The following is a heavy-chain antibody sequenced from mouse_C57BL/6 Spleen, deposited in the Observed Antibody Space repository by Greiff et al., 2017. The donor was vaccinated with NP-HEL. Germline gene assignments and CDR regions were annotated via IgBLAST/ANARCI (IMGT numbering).Heavy chain of an antibody. V-gene: IGHV2-6*01. CDR3: ASGYYGTLFAY. Sequence: VKLQESGPGLVAPSQSLSITCTVSGFSLTSYGVDWVRQSPGKGLEWLGVIWGVGSTNYNSALKSRLSISKDNSKSQVFLKMNSLQTDDTAMYYCASGYYGTLFAYWGQGTLVTVSA. J-gene: IGHJ3*01. D-gene: IGHD1-1*01. CDR2: IWGVGST. CDR1: GFSLTSYG.